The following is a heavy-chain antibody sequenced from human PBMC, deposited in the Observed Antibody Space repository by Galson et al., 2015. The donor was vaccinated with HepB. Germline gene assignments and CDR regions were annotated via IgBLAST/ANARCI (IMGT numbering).Heavy chain of an antibody. Sequence: PALVKPTQTLTLTCTVSGFSLSSAKMGVSWIRQSPGKALEWIAHIFSDDEKSYSTSLKSRLTISKDTSKSQVVLTMTNKDPVDTATFYCARTRAFGNAWYRAFDIWGRGAMVTVSS. CDR3: ARTRAFGNAWYRAFDI. D-gene: IGHD6-19*01. V-gene: IGHV2-26*01. CDR1: GFSLSSAKMG. CDR2: IFSDDEK. J-gene: IGHJ3*02.